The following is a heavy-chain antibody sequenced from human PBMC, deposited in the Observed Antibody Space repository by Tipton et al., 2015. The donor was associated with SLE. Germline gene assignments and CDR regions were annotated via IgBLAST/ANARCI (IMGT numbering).Heavy chain of an antibody. CDR3: AGAWQGDCSGVTCYVLDY. V-gene: IGHV4-59*11. Sequence: TLSLTCTVSGGSISSHYWSWIRQPPGKGLEWIGYISYSATTNDHPPLKSRVTISVDTSKNQFSLKLRSVTAADTAVDYCAGAWQGDCSGVTCYVLDYWGQGTLVTGSS. CDR2: ISYSATT. D-gene: IGHD2-15*01. J-gene: IGHJ4*02. CDR1: GGSISSHY.